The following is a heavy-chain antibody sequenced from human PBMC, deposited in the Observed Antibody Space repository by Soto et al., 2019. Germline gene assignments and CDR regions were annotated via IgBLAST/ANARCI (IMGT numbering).Heavy chain of an antibody. Sequence: PGGSLRLSCAASGFTVSSNYMSWVRQAPGKGLEWVSVIYSGGSTYYADSVKGRFTISRDNSKNTLYLQMSSLRAEDTAVYYCATTIQLWPWDFDYWGQGTLVTVSS. D-gene: IGHD5-18*01. CDR1: GFTVSSNY. J-gene: IGHJ4*02. CDR2: IYSGGST. V-gene: IGHV3-53*01. CDR3: ATTIQLWPWDFDY.